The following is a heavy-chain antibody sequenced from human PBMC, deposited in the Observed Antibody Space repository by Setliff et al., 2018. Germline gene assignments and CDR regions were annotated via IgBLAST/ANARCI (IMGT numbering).Heavy chain of an antibody. CDR2: SEST. Sequence: SETLSLTCTASGGSISSSSYYWGWIRQSPGKGLEWIGTSESTYHKPSFKSRLTISVDTSKNQFSLTLSSVTAADTAAYYCARLTTLTTWFELGAFDIWGKGTMVTVSS. J-gene: IGHJ3*02. D-gene: IGHD4-17*01. CDR1: GGSISSSSYY. V-gene: IGHV4-39*01. CDR3: ARLTTLTTWFELGAFDI.